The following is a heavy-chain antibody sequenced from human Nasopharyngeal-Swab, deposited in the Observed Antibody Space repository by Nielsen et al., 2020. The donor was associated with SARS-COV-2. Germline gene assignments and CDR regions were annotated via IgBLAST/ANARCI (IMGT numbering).Heavy chain of an antibody. J-gene: IGHJ6*03. CDR2: INPTGET. V-gene: IGHV4-34*01. CDR3: ACGRDGATSYSNYHMDV. Sequence: WIRQPPGKGLEWIGQINPTGETNYNPSLGSRVSISLDSSRRQLSLKLSSVTPADTAVYFCACGRDGATSYSNYHMDVWGKGSAVTVSS. D-gene: IGHD4/OR15-4a*01.